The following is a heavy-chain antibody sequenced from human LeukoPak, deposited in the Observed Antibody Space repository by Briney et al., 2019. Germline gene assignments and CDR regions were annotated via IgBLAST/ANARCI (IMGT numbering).Heavy chain of an antibody. D-gene: IGHD2-2*01. CDR3: ARVVVVPPGPSYYYYYGMDV. CDR2: IYYSGST. V-gene: IGHV4-31*03. Sequence: PSETLSLTCTVSGGSISSGGYYWSWIRQHPGKGLEWIGYIYYSGSTYYNPSLKSRVTISVDTSKNQFSLKLSSVTAADTAVYYCARVVVVPPGPSYYYYYGMDVWGQGTTVTVSS. J-gene: IGHJ6*02. CDR1: GGSISSGGYY.